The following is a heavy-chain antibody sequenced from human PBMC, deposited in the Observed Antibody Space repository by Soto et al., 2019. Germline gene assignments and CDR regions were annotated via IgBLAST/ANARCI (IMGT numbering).Heavy chain of an antibody. Sequence: EVQLVESGGGLVQPGGSLTLSCAASEFAFSSYWMTWVRQAPGKGLEWVANIRQDGSQRSYLDSVRGRFTISRDNSKNSLYLQMNSLRAEDTALYFCAIDGSPGSSGWYFDAFDIWGQGTMVTVSS. CDR3: AIDGSPGSSGWYFDAFDI. CDR2: IRQDGSQR. V-gene: IGHV3-7*05. J-gene: IGHJ3*02. CDR1: EFAFSSYW. D-gene: IGHD6-13*01.